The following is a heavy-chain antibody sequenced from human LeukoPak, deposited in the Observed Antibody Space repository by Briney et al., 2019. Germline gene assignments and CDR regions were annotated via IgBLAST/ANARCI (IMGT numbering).Heavy chain of an antibody. J-gene: IGHJ4*02. CDR1: GGSFSGYY. V-gene: IGHV4-34*01. CDR2: INHSGST. CDR3: ARGPRRLWWLDY. D-gene: IGHD2-21*01. Sequence: TSSETLSLTCAVYGGSFSGYYWSWIRQPPGKGLEWIGEINHSGSTNYNPSLKSRVTISVDTSKNQFSLKLSSVTAADTAVYYCARGPRRLWWLDYWGQGTLVTVSS.